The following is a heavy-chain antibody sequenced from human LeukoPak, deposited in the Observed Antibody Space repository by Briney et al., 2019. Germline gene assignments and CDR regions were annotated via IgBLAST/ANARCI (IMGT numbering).Heavy chain of an antibody. V-gene: IGHV4-39*01. CDR1: GGSISSSSCY. Sequence: PSETLSLTCTVSGGSISSSSCYWGWTRQPPGKGLEWIGSIYYSGSTYYNPSLKSRVTISVDTSKNQFSLKLSSVTAADTAVYYCARLPSGYDCLPDYWGQGTLVTVSS. D-gene: IGHD5-12*01. CDR3: ARLPSGYDCLPDY. CDR2: IYYSGST. J-gene: IGHJ4*02.